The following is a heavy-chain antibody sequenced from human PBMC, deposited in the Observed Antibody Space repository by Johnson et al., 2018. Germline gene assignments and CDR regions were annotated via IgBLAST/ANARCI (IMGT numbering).Heavy chain of an antibody. J-gene: IGHJ6*02. CDR3: ARADDYDSSGYPPHYYGMDV. V-gene: IGHV3-21*01. CDR2: ISSSSSYI. CDR1: GFTFSSYS. D-gene: IGHD3-22*01. Sequence: VQLVESGGGLVKPGGSLRLSCAASGFTFSSYSMNWVRQAPGKGLEWVSSISSSSSYIYYADSVQGRFTISRDNAKNSLYLQMNSLIAEDTAVYYCARADDYDSSGYPPHYYGMDVWGQGTTVTVSS.